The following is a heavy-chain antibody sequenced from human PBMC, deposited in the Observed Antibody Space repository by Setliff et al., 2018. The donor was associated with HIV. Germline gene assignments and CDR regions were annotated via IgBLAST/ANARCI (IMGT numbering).Heavy chain of an antibody. CDR1: GGSISSSSYY. CDR2: IYHTGST. J-gene: IGHJ4*02. CDR3: TNSGRKIYYNTATYYHFDY. Sequence: SETLSLTCTVSGGSISSSSYYWGWIRQPPGKGLEWIGEIYHTGSTNYNPSLKSRVTISADKSKNQFSLKLSSVTAADTAIYFCTNSGRKIYYNTATYYHFDYWGRGILVTVSS. V-gene: IGHV4-39*07. D-gene: IGHD3-10*01.